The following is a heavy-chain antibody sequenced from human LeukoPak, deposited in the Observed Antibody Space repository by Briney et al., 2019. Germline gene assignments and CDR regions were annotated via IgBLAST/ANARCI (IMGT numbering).Heavy chain of an antibody. D-gene: IGHD6-13*01. CDR3: ARDFGSYAWGSSWETDAFDI. V-gene: IGHV4-4*07. Sequence: SETLSLTCTVSGDSISSYYWSWIRQPAGKGLEWIGRIYTSGSTSYNPSLKSRVTMSVDTSKNQFSLKLSSVTAADTAVYYCARDFGSYAWGSSWETDAFDIWGQGTMVTVSS. CDR1: GDSISSYY. J-gene: IGHJ3*02. CDR2: IYTSGST.